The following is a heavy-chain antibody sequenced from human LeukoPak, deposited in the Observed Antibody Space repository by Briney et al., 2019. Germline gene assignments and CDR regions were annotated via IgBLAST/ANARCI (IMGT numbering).Heavy chain of an antibody. Sequence: PSETLSLTCTVSGYSISSGYYWGWIRQPPGKGLEWIGRIYTSGSTNYNPSLRSRVTISVDTSKNQFSMKLNSVTAADTAVYYCATTEWLTNQYYFDYWGQGTLVTVSS. J-gene: IGHJ4*02. CDR3: ATTEWLTNQYYFDY. V-gene: IGHV4-38-2*02. D-gene: IGHD6-19*01. CDR1: GYSISSGYY. CDR2: IYTSGST.